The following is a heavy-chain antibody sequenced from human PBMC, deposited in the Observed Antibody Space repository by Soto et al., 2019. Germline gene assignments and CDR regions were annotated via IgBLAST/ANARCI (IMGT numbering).Heavy chain of an antibody. J-gene: IGHJ6*02. Sequence: ASVKVSCKASGYTFTGYYMHWVRQAPGQGLEWMGWINPNSGVTNYAQKFQGWVTMTRDTSTSTAYMELSRLRSDDTAVYYCARDWYSSSSYYYYYGMDVWGQGTTVTVSS. D-gene: IGHD6-6*01. CDR1: GYTFTGYY. V-gene: IGHV1-2*04. CDR2: INPNSGVT. CDR3: ARDWYSSSSYYYYYGMDV.